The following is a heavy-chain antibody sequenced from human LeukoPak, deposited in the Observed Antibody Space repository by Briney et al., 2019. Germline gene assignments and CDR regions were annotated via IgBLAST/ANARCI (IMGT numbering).Heavy chain of an antibody. CDR1: GFTFSSDN. CDR2: IIIISSYI. V-gene: IGHV3-21*01. J-gene: IGHJ3*02. D-gene: IGHD2-2*02. CDR3: ARGHWGKSSCYTKADAFDI. Sequence: GGSLRLSCAASGFTFSSDNMKWVSQAPGEGLEWVSSIIIISSYIYYEDSVEGRFTISRDNANNSLYLQINSLRAEDTAVDYCARGHWGKSSCYTKADAFDIWGQGTMVTVSS.